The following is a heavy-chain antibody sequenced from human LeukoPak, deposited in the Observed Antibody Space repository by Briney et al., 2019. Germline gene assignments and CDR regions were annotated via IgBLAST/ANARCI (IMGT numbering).Heavy chain of an antibody. V-gene: IGHV4-31*03. D-gene: IGHD5-18*01. CDR3: ARHILRGYSYGYYYYGMDV. Sequence: PSETLSLTCTVSGDSISSTVYSWSWIRQHPGKGLEWIAYIHYTGDTYTNPSLMGRASVSLDTSKNQFSLRVNSVTAADTAVYYCARHILRGYSYGYYYYGMDVWGQGTAVTVSS. CDR1: GDSISSTVYS. CDR2: IHYTGDT. J-gene: IGHJ6*02.